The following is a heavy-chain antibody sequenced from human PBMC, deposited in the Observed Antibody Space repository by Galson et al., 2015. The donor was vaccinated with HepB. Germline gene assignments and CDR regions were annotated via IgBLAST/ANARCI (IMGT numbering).Heavy chain of an antibody. CDR3: ASEYCSGGSCYLDAFDI. CDR1: GFTFSSYW. Sequence: GSLRLSCAASGFTFSSYWMSWVRQAPGKGLEWVANIKQDGSEKYYVDSVKGRFTISRDNAKNSLYLQMNSLRAEDTAVYYCASEYCSGGSCYLDAFDIWGQGTMVTVSS. J-gene: IGHJ3*02. D-gene: IGHD2-15*01. V-gene: IGHV3-7*03. CDR2: IKQDGSEK.